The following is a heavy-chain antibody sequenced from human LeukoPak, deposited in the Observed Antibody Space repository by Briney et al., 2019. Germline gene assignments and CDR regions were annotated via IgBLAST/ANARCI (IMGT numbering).Heavy chain of an antibody. CDR2: INPSGGST. Sequence: ASVKVSCKASGYTFTRYYMHWVRQAPGQGLEWMGIINPSGGSTSYPQKFQGRVTMTTDTSTSTAYMELRSLRSDDTAVYYCARDSRRLYCSGGSCKTFDYWGQGTLVTVSS. D-gene: IGHD2-15*01. J-gene: IGHJ4*02. CDR1: GYTFTRYY. V-gene: IGHV1-46*01. CDR3: ARDSRRLYCSGGSCKTFDY.